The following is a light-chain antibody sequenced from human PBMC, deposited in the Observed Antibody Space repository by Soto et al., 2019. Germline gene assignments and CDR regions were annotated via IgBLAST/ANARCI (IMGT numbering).Light chain of an antibody. J-gene: IGKJ5*01. Sequence: IQLTQSPSSLSASVGDRVTITCRASQGISTYLAWYQQKAGKAPKLLIYRAFTLQSGVPSRFSGSESGTGFTLTISSLQPEDFATYYCQQLNSPITFGQGTRLEIK. CDR2: RAF. CDR3: QQLNSPIT. CDR1: QGISTY. V-gene: IGKV1-9*01.